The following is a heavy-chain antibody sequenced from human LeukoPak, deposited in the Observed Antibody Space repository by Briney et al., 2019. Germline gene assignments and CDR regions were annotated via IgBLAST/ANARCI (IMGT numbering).Heavy chain of an antibody. CDR3: ASRYCSSTSCYHFFCRD. CDR1: GYTFTSYY. Sequence: ASVKVSCKASGYTFTSYYMHWVRQAPGQGLEWMGIINPSGGSTSYAQKFQGRVTMTRDTSTSTVYMELSSLRSEDTAVYYCASRYCSSTSCYHFFCRDWGQGTLVTVSS. V-gene: IGHV1-46*01. D-gene: IGHD2-2*01. CDR2: INPSGGST. J-gene: IGHJ4*02.